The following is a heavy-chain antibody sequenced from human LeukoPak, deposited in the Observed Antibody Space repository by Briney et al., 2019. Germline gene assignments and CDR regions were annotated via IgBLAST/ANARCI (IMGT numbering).Heavy chain of an antibody. CDR3: ARRGIAGDAFDI. D-gene: IGHD6-13*01. J-gene: IGHJ3*02. CDR1: GFTFSSYE. Sequence: GGSLRLSCAASGFTFSSYEMNWVRQAPGKGLEWISYISNSGSTIYYADSVKGRFTISRDNAKNSLYLQMNSLRAEDTAVYYCARRGIAGDAFDIWGQGTMVTVSS. CDR2: ISNSGSTI. V-gene: IGHV3-48*03.